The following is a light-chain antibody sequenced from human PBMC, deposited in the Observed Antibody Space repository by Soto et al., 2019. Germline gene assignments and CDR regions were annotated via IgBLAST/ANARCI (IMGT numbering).Light chain of an antibody. CDR3: QQSYATPRT. V-gene: IGKV1-39*01. CDR2: AAS. CDR1: QSISSY. J-gene: IGKJ1*01. Sequence: DIQMTQSPSSLSASVGDRVTITCRASQSISSYLNWYQQKPGKAPKLLISAASSLQSGVPSRFSGTGSGTEFTLTISSLQPEDFATYFCQQSYATPRTFGQGTKV.